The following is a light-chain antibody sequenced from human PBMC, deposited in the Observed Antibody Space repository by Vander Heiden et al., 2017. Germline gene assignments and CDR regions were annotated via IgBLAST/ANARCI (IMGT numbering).Light chain of an antibody. V-gene: IGLV2-14*01. CDR2: DVS. J-gene: IGLJ1*01. CDR3: SSYTSSSTQV. CDR1: SSDVGGYNY. Sequence: QSALTQPASVSGSPGQSITISCTETSSDVGGYNYVSWYQQHPGNAPKLMIYDVSIRPSGVSNRFSGSKSGNTASLTISGLQAEDEADYYCSSYTSSSTQVFGTGTKVTVL.